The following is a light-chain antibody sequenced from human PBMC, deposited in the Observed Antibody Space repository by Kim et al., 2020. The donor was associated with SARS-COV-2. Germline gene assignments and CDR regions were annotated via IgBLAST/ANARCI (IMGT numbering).Light chain of an antibody. CDR2: GAS. CDR1: QSVSNSY. J-gene: IGKJ4*01. CDR3: QQYGSSPLT. Sequence: SPGERATRSCRASQSVSNSYLAWYQQKLGQAPRLLIYGASSRATGIPDRFSGSGSGTDFTFSISRLEPEDFAVYYCQQYGSSPLTFGGGTKVDIK. V-gene: IGKV3-20*01.